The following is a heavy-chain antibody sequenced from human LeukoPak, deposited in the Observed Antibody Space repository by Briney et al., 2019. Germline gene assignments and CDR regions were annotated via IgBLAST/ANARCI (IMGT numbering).Heavy chain of an antibody. J-gene: IGHJ4*02. V-gene: IGHV3-11*01. D-gene: IGHD2-15*01. CDR3: ARDRFFAGPSVVVVAATFDY. CDR1: GFTFSDYY. CDR2: ISSSGSTI. Sequence: MSGGSLRLSCAASGFTFSDYYMSWIRQAPGKGLEWVSYISSSGSTIYYADSVKGRFTISRDNAKNSLYLQMNSLRAEDTAVYYCARDRFFAGPSVVVVAATFDYWGQGTLVTVSS.